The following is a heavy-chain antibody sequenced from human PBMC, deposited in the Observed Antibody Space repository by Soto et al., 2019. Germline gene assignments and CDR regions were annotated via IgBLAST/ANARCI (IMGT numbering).Heavy chain of an antibody. CDR1: GGTFSSYA. J-gene: IGHJ2*01. CDR3: AILSLDDGYSLSWYFDL. Sequence: QVQLVQSGAEVKKPGSSVKVSCKASGGTFSSYAISWVRQAPGQGLEWMGGIIPIFGTANYAQKFQGRVTITADESTSTAYMELSSLRSEDTAVYYCAILSLDDGYSLSWYFDLWGRGTLVTVSS. D-gene: IGHD2-15*01. CDR2: IIPIFGTA. V-gene: IGHV1-69*01.